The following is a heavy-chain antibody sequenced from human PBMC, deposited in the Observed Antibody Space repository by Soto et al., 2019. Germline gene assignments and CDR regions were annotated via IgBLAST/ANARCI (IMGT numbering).Heavy chain of an antibody. Sequence: GGSLRLSCAASGFTFSSYGMHWVRQAPGKGLEWVAVISYDGSNKYYADSVKGRFTISRDNSKNTLYLQMNSLRAEDTAVYYCAKQGYCSSTSCSTGGAFDIWGQGTMVTVSS. CDR2: ISYDGSNK. J-gene: IGHJ3*02. CDR1: GFTFSSYG. D-gene: IGHD2-2*01. V-gene: IGHV3-30*18. CDR3: AKQGYCSSTSCSTGGAFDI.